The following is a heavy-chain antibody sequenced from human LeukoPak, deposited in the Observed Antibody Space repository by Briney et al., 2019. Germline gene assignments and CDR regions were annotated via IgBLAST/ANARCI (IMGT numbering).Heavy chain of an antibody. V-gene: IGHV4-59*01. CDR3: ARSNYDILTGHFDH. Sequence: SETLSPTCTVSGGSISSYYWSWIRQPPGKGLEWIGYIYYSGSTNYNPSLKSRVTISVDTSKNQFSLKLSSVTAADTAVYYCARSNYDILTGHFDHWGQGTLVTVSS. CDR2: IYYSGST. D-gene: IGHD3-9*01. CDR1: GGSISSYY. J-gene: IGHJ4*02.